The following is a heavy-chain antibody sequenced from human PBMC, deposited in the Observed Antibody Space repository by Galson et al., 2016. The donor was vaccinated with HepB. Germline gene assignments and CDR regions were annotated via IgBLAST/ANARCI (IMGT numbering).Heavy chain of an antibody. CDR3: VKDGYSGSYDY. Sequence: SLRLSCAASGFTFSMYGMSWVRQAPGKGLEWVSSISGSRGNTYYADFVKGRFTISRDNSKNTVYLQLSSLRVDDTAVYYCVKDGYSGSYDYWGQGTLVTVSS. V-gene: IGHV3-23*01. CDR1: GFTFSMYG. D-gene: IGHD1-26*01. CDR2: ISGSRGNT. J-gene: IGHJ4*02.